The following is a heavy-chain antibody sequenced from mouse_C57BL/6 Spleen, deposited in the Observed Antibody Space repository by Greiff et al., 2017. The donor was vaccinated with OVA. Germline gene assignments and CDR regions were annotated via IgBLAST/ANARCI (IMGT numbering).Heavy chain of an antibody. Sequence: EVQLQESGGGLVKPGGSLKLSCAASGFTFSSYAMSWVRQTPEKRLEWVATISDGGSYTYYPDNVKGRFTISRDNAKNNLYLQMSHLKSEDTAMYYCAREGDYDFDYWGQGTTLTVSS. D-gene: IGHD1-1*01. CDR3: AREGDYDFDY. CDR2: ISDGGSYT. CDR1: GFTFSSYA. J-gene: IGHJ2*01. V-gene: IGHV5-4*01.